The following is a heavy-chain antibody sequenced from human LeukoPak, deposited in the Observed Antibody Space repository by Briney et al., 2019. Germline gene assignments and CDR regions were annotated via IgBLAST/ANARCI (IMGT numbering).Heavy chain of an antibody. Sequence: SETLSLTCTVSGGSISSYYWSWIRQPPGKGLEWIGYIYYSGSTNYNPSLKSRVTISVDTSKNQFSLKLSSVTAADTAVYYCARGWELLPPDYWGQGTLVTVSS. CDR3: ARGWELLPPDY. CDR1: GGSISSYY. CDR2: IYYSGST. D-gene: IGHD1-26*01. V-gene: IGHV4-59*01. J-gene: IGHJ4*02.